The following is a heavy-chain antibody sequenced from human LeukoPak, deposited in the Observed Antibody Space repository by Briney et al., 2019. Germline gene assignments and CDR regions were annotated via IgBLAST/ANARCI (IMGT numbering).Heavy chain of an antibody. CDR2: INPSGGST. CDR1: GYTFTSYY. CDR3: ARVGKTQKDNVVVPAADDAFDI. Sequence: ASVKVSCKASGYTFTSYYMHWVRQAPGQGLEWMGIINPSGGSTSYAQKFQGRVTMTRDMSTSTVYMELSSLRSEDTAVYYCARVGKTQKDNVVVPAADDAFDIWGQGTMVTVSS. V-gene: IGHV1-46*01. J-gene: IGHJ3*02. D-gene: IGHD2-2*01.